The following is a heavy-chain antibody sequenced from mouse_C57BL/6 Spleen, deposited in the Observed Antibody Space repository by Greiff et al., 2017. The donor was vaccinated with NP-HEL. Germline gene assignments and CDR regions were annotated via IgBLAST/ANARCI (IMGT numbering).Heavy chain of an antibody. CDR2: IDPENGDT. CDR3: TTARRLYYARDY. CDR1: GFNIKDDY. J-gene: IGHJ4*01. V-gene: IGHV14-4*01. Sequence: EVQLQQSGAELVRPGASVKLSCTASGFNIKDDYMHWVKQRPEQGLEWIGWIDPENGDTEYASKFQGKATITADTSSNTAYLQLSSLTSEDTAVYYWTTARRLYYARDYWGQGTSVTVSS.